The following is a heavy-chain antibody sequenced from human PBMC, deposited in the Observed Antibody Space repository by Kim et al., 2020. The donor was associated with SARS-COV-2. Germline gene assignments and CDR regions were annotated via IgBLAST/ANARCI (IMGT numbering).Heavy chain of an antibody. V-gene: IGHV4-34*01. D-gene: IGHD2-2*01. CDR2: INRRGRT. CDR3: ASLHQLRAAAPAFDI. CDR1: GGSFSDYY. J-gene: IGHJ3*02. Sequence: SETLSLTCAVYGGSFSDYYWSWIRHLPGKGLEWFGEINRRGRTKYNPSLKSRVTISIDTSKNQFSLRLTSVTAADTAVYYCASLHQLRAAAPAFDIWGQG.